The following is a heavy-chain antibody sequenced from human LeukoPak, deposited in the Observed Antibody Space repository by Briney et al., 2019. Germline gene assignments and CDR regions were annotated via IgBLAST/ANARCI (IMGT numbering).Heavy chain of an antibody. CDR2: INHSGST. CDR1: GGSFSGYY. Sequence: SETLSLTCAVYGGSFSGYYWSWIRQPPGKGLEWIGEINHSGSTNYNPSLKSRVTISVDTSKNQFSLKLSSVTAADTAVYYCAREYNYGHFDYWGQGTLVTVSS. J-gene: IGHJ4*02. CDR3: AREYNYGHFDY. V-gene: IGHV4-34*01. D-gene: IGHD5-18*01.